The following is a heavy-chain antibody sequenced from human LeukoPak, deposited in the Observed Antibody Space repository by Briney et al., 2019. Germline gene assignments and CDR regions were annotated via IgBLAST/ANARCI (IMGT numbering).Heavy chain of an antibody. CDR2: ISGSSSST. D-gene: IGHD3/OR15-3a*01. Sequence: AGSLRLSCAASGFTFRSYAMSWVRQAPGKGLEWVSAISGSSSSTYFADSVKGRFTISRDNSKNTLYLQMNSLRAEDTAVYYCAKCEGIFGLVYYYYYMDVWGKGTTVTVSS. V-gene: IGHV3-23*01. J-gene: IGHJ6*03. CDR3: AKCEGIFGLVYYYYYMDV. CDR1: GFTFRSYA.